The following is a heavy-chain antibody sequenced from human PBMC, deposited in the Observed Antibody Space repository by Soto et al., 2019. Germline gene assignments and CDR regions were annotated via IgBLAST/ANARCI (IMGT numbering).Heavy chain of an antibody. V-gene: IGHV4-31*03. CDR2: IFYAGDT. Sequence: SETLSLTCTVSGESIDTGAFYWSWIRLQSGKGPEWIGSIFYAGDTYYNPSLKSRVEISLDGSQNQFSLNLRSVTAADTAVYYCAREGDYRTWFEPWGPGTLVTVSS. CDR1: GESIDTGAFY. J-gene: IGHJ5*02. CDR3: AREGDYRTWFEP. D-gene: IGHD4-17*01.